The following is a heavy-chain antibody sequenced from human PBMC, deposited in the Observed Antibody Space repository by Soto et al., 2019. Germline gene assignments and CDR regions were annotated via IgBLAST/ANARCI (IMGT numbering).Heavy chain of an antibody. J-gene: IGHJ4*02. V-gene: IGHV3-30-3*01. CDR2: ISYDGSNK. CDR3: VRDGVDTAIVKFDY. D-gene: IGHD5-18*01. Sequence: QVQLVESGGGVVQPGRSLRLSCAASGFTFSSYAMHWVRQAPGKGLEWVAVISYDGSNKYYADSVKGRFTISRDNSKNTLYLQMNSLRAEDTAVYYCVRDGVDTAIVKFDYWGRGSLFTVSS. CDR1: GFTFSSYA.